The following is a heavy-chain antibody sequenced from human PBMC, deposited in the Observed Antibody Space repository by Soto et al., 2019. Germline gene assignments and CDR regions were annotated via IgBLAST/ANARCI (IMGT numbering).Heavy chain of an antibody. V-gene: IGHV1-69*01. CDR1: GGTFSNFA. D-gene: IGHD3-16*01. J-gene: IGHJ4*02. CDR2: IIPVFGTP. Sequence: QVQLVQSGAEVKKPGSSVKVSCKGSGGTFSNFAISWVRQAPGQGLEWMGGIIPVFGTPNYSQKFQDRSTITADESASTAYMELSNLGSKDTAVYYCATGRDAYFYFEYWGQGTLVTVSS. CDR3: ATGRDAYFYFEY.